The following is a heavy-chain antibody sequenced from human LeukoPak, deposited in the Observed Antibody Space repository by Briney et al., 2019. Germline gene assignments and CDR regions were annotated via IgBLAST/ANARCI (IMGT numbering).Heavy chain of an antibody. CDR2: ITHCGST. V-gene: IGHV4-34*01. Sequence: SETLSLPCAVYGGSFSCYYWSWIRQPPGKGLEWIREITHCGSTNYNPSLKSRVTISVDTSKNQFSLKRSSVTAADTAVYYCARGTVVEEDYWGQGTLVTVSA. D-gene: IGHD4-23*01. CDR3: ARGTVVEEDY. CDR1: GGSFSCYY. J-gene: IGHJ4*02.